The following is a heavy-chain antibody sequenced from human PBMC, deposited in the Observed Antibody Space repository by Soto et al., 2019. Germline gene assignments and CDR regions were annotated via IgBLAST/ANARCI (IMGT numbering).Heavy chain of an antibody. Sequence: GGSLRLSCAASGFTFSSYAMSWVRQAPGKGLEWVSAISGSGGSTYYADSVKGRFTISRDNSKNTLYLQMNSLRAEDTAVYYCAKDSDYYDSSGYYDWGQGTLVTVSS. CDR3: AKDSDYYDSSGYYD. J-gene: IGHJ4*02. CDR1: GFTFSSYA. D-gene: IGHD3-22*01. V-gene: IGHV3-23*01. CDR2: ISGSGGST.